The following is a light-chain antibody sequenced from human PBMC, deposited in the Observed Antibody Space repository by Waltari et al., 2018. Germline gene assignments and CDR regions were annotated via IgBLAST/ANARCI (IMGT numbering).Light chain of an antibody. CDR1: QSIGRY. Sequence: EIVFTQSPDTLSLSPGERPMLSCRASQSIGRYLVWYQQKPGQAPRLLIYGASTRARGIPDRFSGSGSGTDFSLTISRLEPEDFAVYHCQKYDRLPATFGQGTKIEIK. CDR3: QKYDRLPAT. J-gene: IGKJ1*01. CDR2: GAS. V-gene: IGKV3-20*01.